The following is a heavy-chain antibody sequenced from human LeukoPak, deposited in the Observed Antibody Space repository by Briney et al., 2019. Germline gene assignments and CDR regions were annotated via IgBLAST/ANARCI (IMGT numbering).Heavy chain of an antibody. CDR2: IKQDGSEK. CDR3: AREVITFGGVIVSLDYFDY. J-gene: IGHJ4*02. Sequence: GGSLRLSCAASGFTFSSYWMSWVRQAPGKGLEWVANIKQDGSEKYYVDSVKGRFTISRDNAKNSLYLQMNSLRAEDTAVYYCAREVITFGGVIVSLDYFDYWGQGTLVTVSS. CDR1: GFTFSSYW. V-gene: IGHV3-7*01. D-gene: IGHD3-16*02.